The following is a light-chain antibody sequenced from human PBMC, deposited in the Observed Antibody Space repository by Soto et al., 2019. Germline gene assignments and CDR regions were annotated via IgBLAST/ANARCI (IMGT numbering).Light chain of an antibody. Sequence: DIQMTQSPSSLSASVGDRVTITCQASQDIRKYLNWYQQEPGKAPKLLIYGASNLETGVPSRFSGSGAGTDCTFTISSLRPEDIATYYCQQYASFPYTFGRGIQLEIK. CDR1: QDIRKY. CDR2: GAS. V-gene: IGKV1-33*01. J-gene: IGKJ2*01. CDR3: QQYASFPYT.